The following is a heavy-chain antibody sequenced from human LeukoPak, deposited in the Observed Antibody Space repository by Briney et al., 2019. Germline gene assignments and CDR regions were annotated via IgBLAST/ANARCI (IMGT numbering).Heavy chain of an antibody. CDR2: IRWNSGGI. J-gene: IGHJ4*02. V-gene: IGHV3-9*01. Sequence: GRSLRLSCAASGFTFHDYAMPWVRQAPGKGLEWVSGIRWNSGGIAYADSVKGRFTISRDNAKNSLYLQMNSLRAEDTALYYCAYGDDSSGYYYSWTYWGQGTLVTVSS. D-gene: IGHD3-22*01. CDR3: AYGDDSSGYYYSWTY. CDR1: GFTFHDYA.